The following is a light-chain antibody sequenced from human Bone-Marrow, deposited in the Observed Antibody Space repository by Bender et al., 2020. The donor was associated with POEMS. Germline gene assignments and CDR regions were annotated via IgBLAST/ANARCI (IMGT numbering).Light chain of an antibody. CDR3: ATWDSGLNGWV. Sequence: QSVLTQPPSVSSAPGQRVSISCSGSSSNIGKSYVSWYQQLPETAPKLVIYDNKERPSRIPDRFSGSKSGTSATLDITGLQTGDEADYYCATWDSGLNGWVFGGGTKLTVL. CDR2: DNK. V-gene: IGLV1-51*01. J-gene: IGLJ3*02. CDR1: SSNIGKSY.